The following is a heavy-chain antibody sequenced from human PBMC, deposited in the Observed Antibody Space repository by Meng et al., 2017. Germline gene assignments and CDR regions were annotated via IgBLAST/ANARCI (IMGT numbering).Heavy chain of an antibody. CDR2: ISYDGSNK. CDR1: GFTFSSYA. CDR3: ASMGY. J-gene: IGHJ4*02. V-gene: IGHV3-30*01. D-gene: IGHD3-10*01. Sequence: VQRVQHGGGVCQPWRSLRLSCAASGFTFSSYAMHWVRQAPGKGLEWVAVISYDGSNKYYADSVKGRFTISRDNSKNTLYLQMNSLRAEDTAVYYCASMGYWGQGTLVTVSS.